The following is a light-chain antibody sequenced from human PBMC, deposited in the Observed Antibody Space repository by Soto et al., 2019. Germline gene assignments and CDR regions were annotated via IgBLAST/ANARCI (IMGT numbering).Light chain of an antibody. CDR1: QSVSSY. CDR2: AAS. J-gene: IGKJ1*01. V-gene: IGKV3-11*01. Sequence: LTQGAGTMSLCPAERDTVSFRASQSVSSYLAWYQQPPGQAPRLLIYAASNRATGPPARFSGRASGTDFTLTISRLPPEEFAVYYCPQRSNPWTVSSGTKVDIK. CDR3: PQRSNPWT.